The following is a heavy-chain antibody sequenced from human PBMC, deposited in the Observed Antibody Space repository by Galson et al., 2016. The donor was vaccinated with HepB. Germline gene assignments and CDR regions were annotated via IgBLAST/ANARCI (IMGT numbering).Heavy chain of an antibody. J-gene: IGHJ4*02. Sequence: SLRLSCAGSGFTFSTYGMDWFRQAPGKGLEWVSSIDSSSRYIYYADSVRGRFTISRDNAKNSLFLQMNSLRAEDTAVYYCARPSGYCSNFNCQATIDCWGQGTLVTVSS. CDR3: ARPSGYCSNFNCQATIDC. V-gene: IGHV3-21*01. CDR2: IDSSSRYI. D-gene: IGHD2-2*01. CDR1: GFTFSTYG.